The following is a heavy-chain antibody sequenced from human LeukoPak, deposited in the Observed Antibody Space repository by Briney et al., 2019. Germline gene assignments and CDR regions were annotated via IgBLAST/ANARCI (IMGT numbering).Heavy chain of an antibody. D-gene: IGHD3-22*01. V-gene: IGHV1-69*01. J-gene: IGHJ4*02. CDR3: AREAPDSSGYYYGVY. CDR1: GGTFTSYA. CDR2: IIPIFGTA. Sequence: SVKVSCKASGGTFTSYAISWVRQAPGQGLEWMGGIIPIFGTANCAQKFQGRVTITADESTSTAYMELSILRSEDTAVYYCAREAPDSSGYYYGVYWGQGTLVTVSS.